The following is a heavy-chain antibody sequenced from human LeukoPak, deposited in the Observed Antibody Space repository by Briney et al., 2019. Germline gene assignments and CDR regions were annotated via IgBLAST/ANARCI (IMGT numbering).Heavy chain of an antibody. V-gene: IGHV3-20*01. J-gene: IGHJ5*02. Sequence: PGGSLRLSCAASGFTFDDYGMSWVRQAPGKGLEWVSCINWSGGSTGYADSVKGRFTISRDNAKNSLYLQMNSLRAEDTALYHCARVDSSSWYSGWFDPWGQGTLVTVSS. CDR3: ARVDSSSWYSGWFDP. D-gene: IGHD6-13*01. CDR2: INWSGGST. CDR1: GFTFDDYG.